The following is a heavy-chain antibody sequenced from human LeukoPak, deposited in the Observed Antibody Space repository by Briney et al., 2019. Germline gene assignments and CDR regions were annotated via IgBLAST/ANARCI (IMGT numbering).Heavy chain of an antibody. CDR1: GYTFTSYA. CDR2: INTNTGNP. J-gene: IGHJ4*02. V-gene: IGHV7-4-1*02. CDR3: ARVETIFGVVIIPPDY. Sequence: ASVKVSCTASGYTFTSYAMNWVRQAPGQGLEWMGWINTNTGNPTYAQGFTGRFVFSLDTSVSTAYLQISSLKAGDTAVYYCARVETIFGVVIIPPDYWGQGTLVTVSS. D-gene: IGHD3-3*01.